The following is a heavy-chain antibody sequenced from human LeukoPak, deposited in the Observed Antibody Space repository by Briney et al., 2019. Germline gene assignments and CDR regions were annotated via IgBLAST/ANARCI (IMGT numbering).Heavy chain of an antibody. CDR2: ISSSSSYI. CDR1: GFTFSSYS. V-gene: IGHV3-21*01. CDR3: ARSRSWYSYFDY. D-gene: IGHD6-13*01. J-gene: IGHJ4*02. Sequence: GGSLRLSCAASGFTFSSYSMNWVRQAPGKGLEWVSSISSSSSYIYYADSVKGRFTISRDNAKNSLYLQMNSLRAEDTAVYYCARSRSWYSYFDYWGQGTLVTVSS.